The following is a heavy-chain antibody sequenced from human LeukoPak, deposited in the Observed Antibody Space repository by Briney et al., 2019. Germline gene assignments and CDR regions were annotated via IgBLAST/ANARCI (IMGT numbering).Heavy chain of an antibody. V-gene: IGHV1-58*01. CDR2: IVVGSGNT. D-gene: IGHD3-10*01. Sequence: SVKVSCKASGFTFTSSAVQWVQQARGQRLEWIGWIVVGSGNTNYAQKFQERVTITRDMSTSTAYMELSSLRSEDTAVYYCAADRVEVRGVINGMDVWGQGTTVTVSS. J-gene: IGHJ6*02. CDR1: GFTFTSSA. CDR3: AADRVEVRGVINGMDV.